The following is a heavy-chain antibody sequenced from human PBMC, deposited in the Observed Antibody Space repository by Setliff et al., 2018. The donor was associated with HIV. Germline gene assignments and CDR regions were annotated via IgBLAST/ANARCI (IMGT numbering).Heavy chain of an antibody. V-gene: IGHV4-59*08. CDR2: IFYSGST. D-gene: IGHD6-19*01. J-gene: IGHJ4*02. Sequence: PSETLSLTCTVSGGSLSRNFWSWIRQTPGKGLEWIGYIFYSGSTNYNPSLKSRVTISVDTSNNQFSLKLTSVTAADTAVYYCARHHPSVAVAGPFDCWGQGALVTVS. CDR3: ARHHPSVAVAGPFDC. CDR1: GGSLSRNF.